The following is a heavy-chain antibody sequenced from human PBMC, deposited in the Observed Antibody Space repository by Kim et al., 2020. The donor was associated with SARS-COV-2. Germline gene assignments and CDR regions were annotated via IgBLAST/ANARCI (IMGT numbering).Heavy chain of an antibody. V-gene: IGHV3-53*04. CDR2: SK. J-gene: IGHJ6*02. CDR3: ARDSPYYGMDV. Sequence: SKASADSVKGRFTISNHNSKNTLYLQMDSLRAEDTAVYYCARDSPYYGMDVWGQGTTVTVSS.